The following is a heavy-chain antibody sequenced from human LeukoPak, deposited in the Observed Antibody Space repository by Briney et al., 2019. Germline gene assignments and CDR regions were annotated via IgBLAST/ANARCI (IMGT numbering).Heavy chain of an antibody. CDR2: IYYSGST. Sequence: SETLSLTCAVSGGSISSGGYSWSWIRQPPGKGLEWIGYIYYSGSTYYNPSLKSRVTISVDTSKNQFSLKLSSVTAADTAVYYCARDRSKGRKLDAFDIWGQGTMVTVSS. D-gene: IGHD5/OR15-5a*01. J-gene: IGHJ3*02. CDR1: GGSISSGGYS. CDR3: ARDRSKGRKLDAFDI. V-gene: IGHV4-30-4*07.